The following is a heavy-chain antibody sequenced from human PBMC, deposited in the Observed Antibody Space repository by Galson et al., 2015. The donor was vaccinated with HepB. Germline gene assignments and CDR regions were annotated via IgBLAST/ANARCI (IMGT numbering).Heavy chain of an antibody. J-gene: IGHJ4*02. D-gene: IGHD1-1*01. V-gene: IGHV3-72*01. CDR3: ARAAVNLERKHLDH. CDR2: TRNKANRYTT. Sequence: SLRLSCAASGFTFGDHYMDWVRQAPGKGLEWVGRTRNKANRYTTEYAASVKGRFTISRDDSTKSLYLQMNSVKTDDTAVYYCARAAVNLERKHLDHWGQGALVTVSS. CDR1: GFTFGDHY.